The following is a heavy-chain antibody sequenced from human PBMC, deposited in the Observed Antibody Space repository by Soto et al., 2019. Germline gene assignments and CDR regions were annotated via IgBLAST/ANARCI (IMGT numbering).Heavy chain of an antibody. D-gene: IGHD2-15*01. J-gene: IGHJ6*02. Sequence: VQLVQSGAEVKKPGSSVKVSCKASGGTFSSYGINWVRQAPGQGLEWMGGIIPIFGTTYYAQRFQDRVTITADESTSTAYMELSSLRSEDTAVYNCAGGPKAVVVAATGYYYYYGMDVWGQGTTVTVSS. CDR1: GGTFSSYG. CDR2: IIPIFGTT. V-gene: IGHV1-69*01. CDR3: AGGPKAVVVAATGYYYYYGMDV.